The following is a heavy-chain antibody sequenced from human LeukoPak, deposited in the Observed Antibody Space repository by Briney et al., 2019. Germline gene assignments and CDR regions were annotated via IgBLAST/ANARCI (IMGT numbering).Heavy chain of an antibody. CDR3: AREPIYCTNGVCYHSFDY. J-gene: IGHJ4*02. CDR1: GDSVSSNSAA. Sequence: SQTLSLTCAISGDSVSSNSAAWNWIRQSPSRGLEWLGRTHYRSKWYNDYAVSVKSRITINPDTSKNQFSLQLNSVTPEDTAVYYCAREPIYCTNGVCYHSFDYWGQGTLVTVSS. CDR2: THYRSKWYN. D-gene: IGHD2-8*01. V-gene: IGHV6-1*01.